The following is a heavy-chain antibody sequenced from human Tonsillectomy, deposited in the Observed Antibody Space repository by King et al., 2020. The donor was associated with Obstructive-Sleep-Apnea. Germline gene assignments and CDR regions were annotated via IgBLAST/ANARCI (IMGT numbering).Heavy chain of an antibody. CDR3: ARVWSTVVTNDAFDI. CDR2: IYNTVST. Sequence: VQLQESGPGLVKPSETLSLTCTVSGGSISSYSWTWIRQPPGKGLEGIGYIYNTVSTNYNPSLNSRVTISIDTSKNHFALKLSPVTAADTAVYYCARVWSTVVTNDAFDIWGQGTMVTVSS. D-gene: IGHD4-23*01. V-gene: IGHV4-59*01. J-gene: IGHJ3*02. CDR1: GGSISSYS.